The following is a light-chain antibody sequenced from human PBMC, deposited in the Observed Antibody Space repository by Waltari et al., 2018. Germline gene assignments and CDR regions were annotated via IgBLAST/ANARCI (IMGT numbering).Light chain of an antibody. V-gene: IGLV2-8*01. J-gene: IGLJ2*01. CDR2: EVN. CDR3: SSYAGSNNLI. Sequence: QSALTQPPSASGSPGQSVTISCTGTSSDVGGYDYVSWYQQHPGKAPKLPIYEVNKRPSGVPDRFSGSKSGSTASLTVSGLRAEDEADYYCSSYAGSNNLIFGGGTKLAVL. CDR1: SSDVGGYDY.